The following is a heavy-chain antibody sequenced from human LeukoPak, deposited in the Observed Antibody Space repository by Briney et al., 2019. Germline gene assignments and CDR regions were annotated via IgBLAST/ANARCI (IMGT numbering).Heavy chain of an antibody. V-gene: IGHV3-23*01. J-gene: IGHJ6*02. CDR1: GFTFSSYA. CDR3: AKVLERQLPNYYYYYGMDV. CDR2: ISGSGGST. D-gene: IGHD6-13*01. Sequence: GGSLRLSCAASGFTFSSYAMSWVRQAPGKGLEWVSAISGSGGSTYYADSVKGRFTISRDNSKNTLYLQMNSLRAEDTAVYYCAKVLERQLPNYYYYYGMDVWGQGTTVTVSS.